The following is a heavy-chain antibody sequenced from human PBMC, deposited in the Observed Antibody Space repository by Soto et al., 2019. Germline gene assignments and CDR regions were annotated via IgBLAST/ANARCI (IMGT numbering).Heavy chain of an antibody. V-gene: IGHV4-59*08. Sequence: QVQLQESGPGLVKPSETLSLTCTVSGGSITNYYCSWFRQPPGKGLEWIGYIQYNGYSAYNLSLKRRGTMSMDTSKTQFSLMLESVTATDTAVYYWARHGFGSLHGLVDVWGQGTTVIVSS. CDR1: GGSITNYY. CDR2: IQYNGYS. D-gene: IGHD3-10*01. CDR3: ARHGFGSLHGLVDV. J-gene: IGHJ6*02.